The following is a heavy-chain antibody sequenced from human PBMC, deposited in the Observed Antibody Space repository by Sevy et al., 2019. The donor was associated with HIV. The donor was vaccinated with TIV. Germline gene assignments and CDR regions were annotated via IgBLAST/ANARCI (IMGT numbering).Heavy chain of an antibody. D-gene: IGHD3-22*01. Sequence: SETLSLTCDVSGYSISSGYYGGWIRQPPGKGLEWIGSIYHSGSTYYNPSLKRRVTISVDTSKNQFSLKLRSVTAADTAVYYCARTLRGDFDSSASAFDIWGQGTMATVSS. CDR3: ARTLRGDFDSSASAFDI. J-gene: IGHJ3*02. V-gene: IGHV4-38-2*01. CDR2: IYHSGST. CDR1: GYSISSGYY.